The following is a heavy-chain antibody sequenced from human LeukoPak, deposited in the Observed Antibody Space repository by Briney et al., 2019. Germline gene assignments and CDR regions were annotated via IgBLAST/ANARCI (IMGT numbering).Heavy chain of an antibody. CDR3: ARRVGSSYGGIDY. J-gene: IGHJ4*02. D-gene: IGHD5-18*01. V-gene: IGHV4-59*01. CDR2: IYYSGST. CDR1: GGSISSYY. Sequence: SETLSLTCTVSGGSISSYYWSWIRQPPGKGLEWIGYIYYSGSTNYNPSLKSRVTISVDTSKNQFSLKLSSVTAADTAVYYCARRVGSSYGGIDYWGLGTLVTVSS.